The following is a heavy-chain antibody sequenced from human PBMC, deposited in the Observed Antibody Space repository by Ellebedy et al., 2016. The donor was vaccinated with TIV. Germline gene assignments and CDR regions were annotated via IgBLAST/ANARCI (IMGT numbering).Heavy chain of an antibody. V-gene: IGHV3-74*01. J-gene: IGHJ4*02. Sequence: PGGSLRLSCAASGFTFSSYWMHWVRQAPGKGLVWVSRINRDGSSTSYADSVKGRFTISRDNAKNTLYLQLNSLRAEDTAVYYCTASPTYYDFWSGYYGGGRFDYWGQGTLVTVPS. D-gene: IGHD3-3*01. CDR1: GFTFSSYW. CDR2: INRDGSST. CDR3: TASPTYYDFWSGYYGGGRFDY.